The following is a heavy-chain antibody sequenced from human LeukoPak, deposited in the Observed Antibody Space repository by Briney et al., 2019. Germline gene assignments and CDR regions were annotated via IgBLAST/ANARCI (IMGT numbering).Heavy chain of an antibody. CDR3: ARTLYYYDSSGYRY. J-gene: IGHJ4*02. Sequence: GASVKISCKASGGTFSSYAISWVRQAPGQGLEWMGGIIPIFGTANYAQKFQGRVTITADKSTSTAYMELRSLRSDDTAVYYCARTLYYYDSSGYRYWGQGTLVTVSS. CDR2: IIPIFGTA. V-gene: IGHV1-69*06. CDR1: GGTFSSYA. D-gene: IGHD3-22*01.